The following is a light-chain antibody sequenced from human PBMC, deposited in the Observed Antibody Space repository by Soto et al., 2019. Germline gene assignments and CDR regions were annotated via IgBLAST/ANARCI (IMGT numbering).Light chain of an antibody. V-gene: IGKV3-20*01. CDR2: GAS. CDR1: HSVNRNY. J-gene: IGKJ3*01. Sequence: EIVLTQSPGTLSLSPGDRATLSCRASHSVNRNYLGWYQQKPGQAPRLLIYGASSRATGIPDRFSGSGSGTDFTLTISRLEPEDFAVYYCQQYDNPPFTFGPGTKVDV. CDR3: QQYDNPPFT.